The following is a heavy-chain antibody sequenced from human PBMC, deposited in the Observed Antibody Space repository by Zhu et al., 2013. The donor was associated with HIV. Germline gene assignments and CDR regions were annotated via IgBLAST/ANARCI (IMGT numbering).Heavy chain of an antibody. D-gene: IGHD5-18*01. CDR1: GGSIIGTKW. V-gene: IGHV4-4*02. Sequence: QVQLQESGPGLVKPSGTLSLTCAVSGGSIIGTKWWSWVRQPPGKGLEWIGEVSHSGGANYNPSLKSRVSISVDKSKNQFSLKLNSVTAADTAVYHCARESGYSYGANDAFDVWGQGTLVTVSS. CDR2: VSHSGGA. J-gene: IGHJ3*01. CDR3: ARESGYSYGANDAFDV.